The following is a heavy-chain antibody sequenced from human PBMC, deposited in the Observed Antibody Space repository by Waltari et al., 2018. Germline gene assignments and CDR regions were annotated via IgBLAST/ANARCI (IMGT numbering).Heavy chain of an antibody. J-gene: IGHJ6*02. Sequence: EVQLVESGGGLVQPGGSLRLSCAASGFTFSSYSMNWVRQAPGKGLEWVSYISSSSSTIYDADSVKGRFNISRDNAKNSLYLQMNSLRAEDTAVYYCARRQDFWSGSYYYYGMDVWGQGTTVTVSS. CDR2: ISSSSSTI. V-gene: IGHV3-48*01. CDR3: ARRQDFWSGSYYYYGMDV. D-gene: IGHD3-3*01. CDR1: GFTFSSYS.